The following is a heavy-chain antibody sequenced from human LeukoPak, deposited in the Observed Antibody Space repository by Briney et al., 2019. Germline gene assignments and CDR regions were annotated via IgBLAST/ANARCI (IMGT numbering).Heavy chain of an antibody. CDR3: ARGRYCIAEIGSGGDVFDM. Sequence: PSVTLFLTATGRAVSINTNYWSWMRHRHGNELKWIIRIYIRARTNYNTSLNSRATTSVETTKTQYFLKLSSMTAAATAVYYFARGRYCIAEIGSGGDVFDMWGEGTMVCVS. CDR1: AVSINTNY. D-gene: IGHD2-15*01. V-gene: IGHV4-4*07. CDR2: IYIRART. J-gene: IGHJ3*02.